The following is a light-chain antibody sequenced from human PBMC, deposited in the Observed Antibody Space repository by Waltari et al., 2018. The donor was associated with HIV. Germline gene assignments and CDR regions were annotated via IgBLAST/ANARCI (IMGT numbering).Light chain of an antibody. CDR1: SSNIGERARFD. J-gene: IGLJ3*02. CDR3: QSYDTSLSGSV. Sequence: QSVLTQPPSVSGAPGQRVTISCTGSSSNIGERARFDVHWYQQLPGTAPKLPIYGNNNRPSGVPDRFSGSKSGASASLAITGLQAEDEADYYCQSYDTSLSGSVFGGGTKLTVL. V-gene: IGLV1-40*01. CDR2: GNN.